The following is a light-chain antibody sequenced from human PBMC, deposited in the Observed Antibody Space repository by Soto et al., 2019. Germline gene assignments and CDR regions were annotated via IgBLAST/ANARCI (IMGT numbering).Light chain of an antibody. CDR2: HVT. CDR1: SSDIGHYYY. V-gene: IGLV2-14*03. J-gene: IGLJ1*01. Sequence: QSVLTQPASVSGSPGQSITISCTGTSSDIGHYYYVSWYQQHPGKAPKLMIYHVTYQPSGVSNRYSGSKSGNSASLTISGLQADDEADYYCCSLTTSHTYVFGSGTKVTVL. CDR3: CSLTTSHTYV.